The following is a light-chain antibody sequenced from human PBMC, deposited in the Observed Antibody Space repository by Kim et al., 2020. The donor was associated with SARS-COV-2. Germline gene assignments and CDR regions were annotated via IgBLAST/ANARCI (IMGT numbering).Light chain of an antibody. Sequence: DIQMTQSPSSLSASVGDRVTITCRASQGITDHLAWFQQRPGKAPKPLIYAASRLHSGVPSKFSGGGSGTDFTLTISSLQPEDFATYYCQQYRTYPLTFGGGTKLEIK. V-gene: IGKV1-16*02. CDR1: QGITDH. CDR3: QQYRTYPLT. CDR2: AAS. J-gene: IGKJ4*01.